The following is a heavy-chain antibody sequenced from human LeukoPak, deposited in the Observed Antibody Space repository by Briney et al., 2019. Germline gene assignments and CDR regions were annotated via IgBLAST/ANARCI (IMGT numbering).Heavy chain of an antibody. CDR3: ARVPLIAAAGYWFDP. V-gene: IGHV1-3*01. CDR2: INAGNGNT. CDR1: GCAFTSYA. D-gene: IGHD6-13*01. J-gene: IGHJ5*02. Sequence: ASVKVSCKASGCAFTSYAMHWVRQAPGQRLEWMEWINAGNGNTKYSQKFQGRVTITRDTSASTAYMELSSLRSEDTAVYYCARVPLIAAAGYWFDPWGQGTLVTVSS.